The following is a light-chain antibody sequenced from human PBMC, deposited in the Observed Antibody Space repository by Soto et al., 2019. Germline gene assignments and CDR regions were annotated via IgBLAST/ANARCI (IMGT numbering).Light chain of an antibody. CDR3: QQYGTLPPT. V-gene: IGKV3-20*01. Sequence: EIVLTQSPGTLSLSPGERATLSCRASQTVTNTYLAWYQQKSGQAPNFLIYGASNRATGIPDRFSGSGSGTDFTLTISRLEPEDFAAYYCQQYGTLPPTFGGGTKVEI. CDR1: QTVTNTY. CDR2: GAS. J-gene: IGKJ4*01.